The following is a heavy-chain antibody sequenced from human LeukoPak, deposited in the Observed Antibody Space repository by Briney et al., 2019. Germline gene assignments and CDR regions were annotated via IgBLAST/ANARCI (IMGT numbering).Heavy chain of an antibody. CDR2: ISHEGSNK. CDR3: AKDGAGSADY. V-gene: IGHV3-30*18. D-gene: IGHD3-10*01. J-gene: IGHJ4*02. Sequence: GRSLRLSCAAPGFTFRSSGLHWVRQAPGKGLERVAHISHEGSNKYYADSVKGRFTISRDNSKNTLYLQMNSLRAEDTAVYYCAKDGAGSADYYCQGTPLIVSS. CDR1: GFTFRSSG.